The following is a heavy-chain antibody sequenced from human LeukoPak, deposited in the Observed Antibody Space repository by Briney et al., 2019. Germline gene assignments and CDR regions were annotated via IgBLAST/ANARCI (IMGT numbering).Heavy chain of an antibody. J-gene: IGHJ4*02. Sequence: GGSLRLSCVVSGFIFSSFVMHWVRQAPGKGLEWVAFIRYDGTNEYYGDSVTGRFTISRDNSKNTLYLQMNSLKPDDTAVYFCAKDRFTMVRGVPGSRGQGTLVTVSS. CDR1: GFIFSSFV. V-gene: IGHV3-30*02. D-gene: IGHD3-10*01. CDR3: AKDRFTMVRGVPGS. CDR2: IRYDGTNE.